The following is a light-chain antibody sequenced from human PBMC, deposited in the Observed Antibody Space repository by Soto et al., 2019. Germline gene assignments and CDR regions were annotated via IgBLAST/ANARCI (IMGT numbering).Light chain of an antibody. J-gene: IGKJ1*01. CDR3: QEYNSGWR. CDR1: QSVKTW. CDR2: DAS. V-gene: IGKV1-5*01. Sequence: DIQMTQSPSTLSASVGDRVTIACRASQSVKTWLAWYQKKPGKAPKLLIYDASNLQSGVPSRFSGSGSGTEFTLIISSLQPDDFATYYCQEYNSGWRFGQGTKVDIK.